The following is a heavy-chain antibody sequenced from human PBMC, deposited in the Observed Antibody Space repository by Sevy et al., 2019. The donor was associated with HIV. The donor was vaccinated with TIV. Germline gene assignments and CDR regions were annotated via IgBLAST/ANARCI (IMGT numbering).Heavy chain of an antibody. D-gene: IGHD6-13*01. CDR3: TRYPIDVSNSSWYYCDY. V-gene: IGHV1-18*01. CDR1: GYTFTSYG. CDR2: VSANYGNT. J-gene: IGHJ4*02. Sequence: ASVKVSCKASGYTFTSYGISWVRQAPGQGLEWMGWVSANYGNTKSAEKFQGRVTMTTDTSTSTAYMELKSLRSDDTAIYYCTRYPIDVSNSSWYYCDYWGQGTLVTVSS.